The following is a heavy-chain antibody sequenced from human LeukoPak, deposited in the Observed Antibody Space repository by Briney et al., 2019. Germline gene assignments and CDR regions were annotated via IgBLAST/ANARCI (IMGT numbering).Heavy chain of an antibody. Sequence: GASVKVSCKASGYTFTGYYMHWVRQAPGQGLEWMGWINPNSGGTNYAQKFQGRVTMTRDTSISTAYMELSSLRSDDTAVYYCAREAEDSSGPSYYLDYWGQGTLVTVSS. CDR2: INPNSGGT. CDR3: AREAEDSSGPSYYLDY. J-gene: IGHJ4*02. V-gene: IGHV1-2*02. CDR1: GYTFTGYY. D-gene: IGHD6-19*01.